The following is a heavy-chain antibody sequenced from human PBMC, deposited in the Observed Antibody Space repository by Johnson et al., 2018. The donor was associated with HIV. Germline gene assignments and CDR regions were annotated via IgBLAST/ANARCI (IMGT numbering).Heavy chain of an antibody. V-gene: IGHV3-15*01. CDR2: IKSKTDGGTT. CDR1: GFTFSSYG. CDR3: TRASRGGSCYEEKSPDAFDI. D-gene: IGHD2-15*01. Sequence: VQLVESGGGLVQPGRSLRLSCAASGFTFSSYGMHWVRQAPGKGLEWVGRIKSKTDGGTTAYAAPVQGRFTISRDDSKNTLYRQMNSLKTGDTAVYYCTRASRGGSCYEEKSPDAFDIWGQGTMVTVSS. J-gene: IGHJ3*02.